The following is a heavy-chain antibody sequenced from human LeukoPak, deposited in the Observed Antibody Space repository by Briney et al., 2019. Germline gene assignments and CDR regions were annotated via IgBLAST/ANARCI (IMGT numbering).Heavy chain of an antibody. CDR1: GGSISSYY. Sequence: PSETLSLTCTVSGGSISSYYWSRIRQPPGKGLEWIGYIYYSGSTNYNPSLKSRVTISVDTSKNQFSLKLSSVTAADTAVYYCARHHSGYAFGAFDIWGQGTMVTVSS. CDR3: ARHHSGYAFGAFDI. J-gene: IGHJ3*02. CDR2: IYYSGST. D-gene: IGHD5-12*01. V-gene: IGHV4-59*08.